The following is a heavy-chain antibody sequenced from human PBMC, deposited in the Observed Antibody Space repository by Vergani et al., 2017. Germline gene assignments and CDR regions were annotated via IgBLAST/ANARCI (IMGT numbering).Heavy chain of an antibody. Sequence: EVQLVESGGGVVQPGGSLRLSCAASGFTFDDYAMHWVRQAPWKGLEWVSLISGDGGSTYYADSVKGRFTISSDNSKNSLYLQMNSLRTEDTALYYGSKDXAPTDCSGGSCYRCYYYGMDVWGRGTTVTVSS. CDR3: SKDXAPTDCSGGSCYRCYYYGMDV. V-gene: IGHV3-43*02. CDR2: ISGDGGST. J-gene: IGHJ6*02. CDR1: GFTFDDYA. D-gene: IGHD2-15*01.